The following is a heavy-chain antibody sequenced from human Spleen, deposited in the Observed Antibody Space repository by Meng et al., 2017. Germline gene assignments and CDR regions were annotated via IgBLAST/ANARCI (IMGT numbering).Heavy chain of an antibody. J-gene: IGHJ4*02. Sequence: EVQLVESGGGLVKPGESLTLSCVASGFTFSSAWMNWVRQSPGQGLEWVSAIGTAGDTYYPGSVKGRFTISRENAKNSLYLQMNSLRAGDTAVYYCARGGWLQLFDYWGQGTLVTVSS. CDR1: GFTFSSAW. CDR2: IGTAGDT. V-gene: IGHV3-13*01. CDR3: ARGGWLQLFDY. D-gene: IGHD5-24*01.